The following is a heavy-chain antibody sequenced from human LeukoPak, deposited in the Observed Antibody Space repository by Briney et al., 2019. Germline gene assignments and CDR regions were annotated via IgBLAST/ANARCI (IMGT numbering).Heavy chain of an antibody. CDR3: ARDGYHTIDY. D-gene: IGHD5-12*01. CDR2: INWNGGST. Sequence: GGSLRLSCAASGFTFDAYDFNCVRQAPGKGLEWVSGINWNGGSTNYADSVKGRFPISRDDATNSLYLQMNSLRAEDTALYYCARDGYHTIDYWGQGTLVTVSS. J-gene: IGHJ4*02. CDR1: GFTFDAYD. V-gene: IGHV3-20*04.